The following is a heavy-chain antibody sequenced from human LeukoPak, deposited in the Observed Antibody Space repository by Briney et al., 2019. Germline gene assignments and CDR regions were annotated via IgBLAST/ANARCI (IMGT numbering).Heavy chain of an antibody. J-gene: IGHJ4*02. CDR1: GFSFSSYN. D-gene: IGHD2-15*01. CDR2: ISSSSSYI. V-gene: IGHV3-21*01. CDR3: VRGYCSGGTCYLGY. Sequence: GGSLRLSCAASGFSFSSYNMNWVRQAPGRGLEWVSSISSSSSYIYYADSLKGRFTISRDNAKNSLYLQVDSLRAEDTAVYFCVRGYCSGGTCYLGYWGQGTLVTVSP.